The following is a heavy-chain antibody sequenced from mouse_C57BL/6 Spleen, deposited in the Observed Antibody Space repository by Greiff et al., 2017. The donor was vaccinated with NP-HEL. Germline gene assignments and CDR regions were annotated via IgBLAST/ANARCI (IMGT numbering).Heavy chain of an antibody. D-gene: IGHD2-3*01. CDR1: GFNIKDYY. CDR2: IDPEDGET. Sequence: EVQLRQSGAELVKPGASVKLSCTASGFNIKDYYMHWVKQRTEQGLEWIGRIDPEDGETKYAPKFQGKATLTADTSSNTAYLQLSSLTSEDTAVYYCARSDVYYTYWYFDVWGTGTTVTVSS. V-gene: IGHV14-2*01. J-gene: IGHJ1*03. CDR3: ARSDVYYTYWYFDV.